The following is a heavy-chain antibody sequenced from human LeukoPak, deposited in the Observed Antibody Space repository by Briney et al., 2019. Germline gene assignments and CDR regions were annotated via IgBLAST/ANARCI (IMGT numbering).Heavy chain of an antibody. D-gene: IGHD4-17*01. J-gene: IGHJ3*02. CDR2: IKQDGSEK. CDR3: ARDFDYGDYLDAFDI. V-gene: IGHV3-7*01. Sequence: GGSLRLSCAASGFTFSSYWMSWVRQAPGKGLEWVANIKQDGSEKYYVDSVKGRFTISRDNAKNSLYLQMNSLRAEDTAVYYCARDFDYGDYLDAFDIWGQGTMVTVSS. CDR1: GFTFSSYW.